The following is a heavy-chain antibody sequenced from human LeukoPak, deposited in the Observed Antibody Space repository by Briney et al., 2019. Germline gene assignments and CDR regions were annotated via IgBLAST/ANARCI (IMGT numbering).Heavy chain of an antibody. V-gene: IGHV3-23*01. CDR1: GFTFSSYA. Sequence: PGGSLRLSCAASGFTFSSYAMSWVRQAPGKGLEWVSAIDGSGGTTFYADSVKGRVTISRVQSTNTVYLQMNSLRADDTAVYYCAKAHCSSTSCSRADYWGQGTLVTVSS. D-gene: IGHD2-2*01. CDR3: AKAHCSSTSCSRADY. CDR2: IDGSGGTT. J-gene: IGHJ4*02.